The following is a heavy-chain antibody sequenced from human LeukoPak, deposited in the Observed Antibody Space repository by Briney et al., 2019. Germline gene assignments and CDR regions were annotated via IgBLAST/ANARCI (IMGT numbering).Heavy chain of an antibody. CDR1: GGSISSYY. CDR2: IYYSGST. CDR3: ARHRVGATVYFDY. Sequence: SETLSLTCTVSGGSISSYYWSWIRQPPGEGLWWIGYIYYSGSTNYNPSLKRRVTISVDTSKNKFSLKLSSVTAADTAVYYCARHRVGATVYFDYWGQGTLVTVSS. D-gene: IGHD1-26*01. V-gene: IGHV4-59*08. J-gene: IGHJ4*02.